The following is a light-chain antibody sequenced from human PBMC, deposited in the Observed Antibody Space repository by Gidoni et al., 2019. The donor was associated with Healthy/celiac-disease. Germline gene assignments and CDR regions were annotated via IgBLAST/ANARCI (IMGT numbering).Light chain of an antibody. J-gene: IGLJ3*02. CDR3: QSYDSSLSGSRV. V-gene: IGLV1-40*01. Sequence: QPVLSQPPSVSGAPGQRATISCTGSSSNIGAGYAVHWYQQLPGTAPKLLIYGNSNRPSGVPDRFSGSKSGTSASLAITGLQAEDEADYYCQSYDSSLSGSRVFGGGTKLTVL. CDR1: SSNIGAGYA. CDR2: GNS.